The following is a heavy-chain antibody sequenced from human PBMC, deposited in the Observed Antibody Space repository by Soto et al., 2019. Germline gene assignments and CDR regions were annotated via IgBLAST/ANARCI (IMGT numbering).Heavy chain of an antibody. CDR3: TKGMPHPGGHSDYSMDG. J-gene: IGHJ6*02. CDR2: NSGSGGIT. V-gene: IGHV3-23*01. CDR1: GLSLCRYA. D-gene: IGHD2-2*01. Sequence: GTLRLPCSPCGLSLCRYASGWVRKAPGTGLDWVPVNSGSGGITYSADSVKGRFTISRDNSKNIPYLQTNSLTAEDTAIYYGTKGMPHPGGHSDYSMDGSGQGTTGAV.